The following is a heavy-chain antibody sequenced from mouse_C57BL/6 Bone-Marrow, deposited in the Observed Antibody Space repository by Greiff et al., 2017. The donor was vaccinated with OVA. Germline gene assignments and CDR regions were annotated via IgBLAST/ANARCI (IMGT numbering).Heavy chain of an antibody. V-gene: IGHV1-64*01. J-gene: IGHJ3*01. Sequence: QVQLKQPGAELVKPGASVKLSCKASGYTFTSYWMHWVKQRPGQGLEWIGMIHPNSGSTNYNEKFKSKATLTVDKSSSTAYMQLSSLTSEDSAVYYCARGDLRVAYWGQGTLVTVSA. CDR2: IHPNSGST. CDR3: ARGDLRVAY. CDR1: GYTFTSYW.